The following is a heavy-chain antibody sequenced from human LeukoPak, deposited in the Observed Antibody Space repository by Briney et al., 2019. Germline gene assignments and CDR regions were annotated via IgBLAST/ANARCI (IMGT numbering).Heavy chain of an antibody. CDR3: AKAYSNYYYYYYMDV. D-gene: IGHD4-11*01. V-gene: IGHV3-23*01. CDR2: ISGSGGST. Sequence: SGGSLRLSCAASEFTFSTYWMSWVRQAPGKGLEWVSAISGSGGSTYYADSVKGRFTISRDNSKNTLYLQMNSLRAEDTAVYYCAKAYSNYYYYYYMDVWGKGTTVTVSS. CDR1: EFTFSTYW. J-gene: IGHJ6*03.